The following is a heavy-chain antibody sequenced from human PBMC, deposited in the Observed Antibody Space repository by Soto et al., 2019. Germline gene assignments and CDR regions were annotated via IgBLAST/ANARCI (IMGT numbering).Heavy chain of an antibody. V-gene: IGHV1-8*01. CDR1: GYTFTSYD. Sequence: ASVKVSCKASGYTFTSYDINWVRQATGQGLEWMGWMNPNSGNTGYAQKFQGRVTMTRNTSISTAYMELSSLRSEDTAVYYCAIESGLQGWFDPWGQGTLVTVSS. CDR3: AIESGLQGWFDP. D-gene: IGHD4-4*01. CDR2: MNPNSGNT. J-gene: IGHJ5*02.